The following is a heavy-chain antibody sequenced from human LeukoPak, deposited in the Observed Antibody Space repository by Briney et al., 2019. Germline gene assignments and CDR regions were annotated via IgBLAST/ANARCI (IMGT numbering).Heavy chain of an antibody. Sequence: GGSLRLSCAASGFTFSSYSMNWVRQAPGKGLGWVSSISSSSSYIYYADSVKGRFTISRDNAKNSLYLQMNSLRAEDTAVYYCATQGYSSSSLDYWGQGTLVTVSS. J-gene: IGHJ4*02. CDR2: ISSSSSYI. CDR3: ATQGYSSSSLDY. V-gene: IGHV3-21*01. CDR1: GFTFSSYS. D-gene: IGHD6-13*01.